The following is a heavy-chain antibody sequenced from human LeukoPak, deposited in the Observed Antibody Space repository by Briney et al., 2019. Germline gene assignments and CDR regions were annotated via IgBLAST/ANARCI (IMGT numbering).Heavy chain of an antibody. J-gene: IGHJ4*02. CDR2: FSPKTGGS. D-gene: IGHD1-26*01. Sequence: AASVKVSCKTSGYTFIGHYMHWVRQAPGHGLEWMGWFSPKTGGSHFAQKFRGRVAMTTDTSISTAYLELSSLRSDGTAVYYCVRDSGGSYYYPSDYWGQGTLVTVSS. V-gene: IGHV1-2*02. CDR3: VRDSGGSYYYPSDY. CDR1: GYTFIGHY.